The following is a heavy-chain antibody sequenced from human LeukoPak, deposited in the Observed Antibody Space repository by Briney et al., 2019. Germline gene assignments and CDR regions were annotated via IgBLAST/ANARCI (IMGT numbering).Heavy chain of an antibody. J-gene: IGHJ3*02. CDR3: ARLAPRYCSGGSCYPPFAFDI. V-gene: IGHV4-39*01. Sequence: SETLSLTCTVSDGSISSSSYYWAWIRQPPGKGLEWIGTIYYSGSTYYNPSLKSRVTISVDTSKNQFSLKLSSVTAADTAVHYCARLAPRYCSGGSCYPPFAFDIWGQGTMVTVSS. D-gene: IGHD2-15*01. CDR1: DGSISSSSYY. CDR2: IYYSGST.